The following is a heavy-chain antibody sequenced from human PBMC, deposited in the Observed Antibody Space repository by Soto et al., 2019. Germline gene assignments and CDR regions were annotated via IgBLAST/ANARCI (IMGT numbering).Heavy chain of an antibody. V-gene: IGHV1-18*01. D-gene: IGHD5-12*01. J-gene: IGHJ4*02. CDR2: ISAYNGNT. CDR3: ARDVAIYSGYDSPVIY. CDR1: GYTFTSYG. Sequence: ASVKVSCKTSGYTFTSYGISWVRQAPGQGLEWMGWISAYNGNTNYAQKLQGRVTMTTDTSTSTAYMELRSLRSDDTAVYYCARDVAIYSGYDSPVIYWGQGTLVTVSS.